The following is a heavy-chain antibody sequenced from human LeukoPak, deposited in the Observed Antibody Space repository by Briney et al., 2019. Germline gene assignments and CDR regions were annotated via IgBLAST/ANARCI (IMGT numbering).Heavy chain of an antibody. J-gene: IGHJ4*02. CDR2: IYSGGST. CDR1: GFTLSRNY. D-gene: IGHD4-23*01. Sequence: PGGSLRLSCAASGFTLSRNYMSWVRQAPGKGLEGVSDIYSGGSTYYAASENGIFTFSRDNYKNTLYLQMNSLGAEDTAVYYCAAAWVVTGLLYFDYWGQGTLVTVSS. V-gene: IGHV3-66*01. CDR3: AAAWVVTGLLYFDY.